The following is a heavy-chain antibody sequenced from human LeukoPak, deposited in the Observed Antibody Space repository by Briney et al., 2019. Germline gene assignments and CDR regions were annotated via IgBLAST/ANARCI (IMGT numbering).Heavy chain of an antibody. Sequence: LPGGSLRLSCAASGFTFSSYAMSWVRQAPGKGLEWVSAISGSGGSTYYADSVKGRFTISRDNSKNTLYLQMNSLRAEDTAVYYCAKVIAAAGTYYYYYMDVWGKGTTVTVFS. J-gene: IGHJ6*03. CDR3: AKVIAAAGTYYYYYMDV. D-gene: IGHD6-13*01. V-gene: IGHV3-23*01. CDR2: ISGSGGST. CDR1: GFTFSSYA.